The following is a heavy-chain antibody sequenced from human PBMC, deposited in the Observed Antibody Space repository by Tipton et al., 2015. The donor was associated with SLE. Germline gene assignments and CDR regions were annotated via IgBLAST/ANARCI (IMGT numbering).Heavy chain of an antibody. Sequence: TLSLTCAVSGGSISSSNWWSWVRQPPGKGLEWIGEIYHSGSTQYNPSLKSRVTMSVDTSKNQFSLKLTSVTAADTAVYYCARDNWVSRGNTWDFYGMDVWGQGTTVTVSS. D-gene: IGHD7-27*01. CDR2: IYHSGST. J-gene: IGHJ6*02. CDR1: GGSISSSNW. CDR3: ARDNWVSRGNTWDFYGMDV. V-gene: IGHV4-4*02.